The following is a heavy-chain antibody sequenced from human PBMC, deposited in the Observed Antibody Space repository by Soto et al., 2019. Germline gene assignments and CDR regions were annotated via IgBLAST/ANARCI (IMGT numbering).Heavy chain of an antibody. CDR2: IYTSGST. V-gene: IGHV4-4*07. D-gene: IGHD1-26*01. CDR3: ARGLVGATYRYYFDY. J-gene: IGHJ4*02. CDR1: GGSISSYY. Sequence: SETRSLTCTVSGGSISSYYWSWIRQPAGKGLEWIGRIYTSGSTNYNPSLKSRVTMSVDTSKNQFSLKLSSVTAADTAVYYCARGLVGATYRYYFDYWGQGTLVTVSS.